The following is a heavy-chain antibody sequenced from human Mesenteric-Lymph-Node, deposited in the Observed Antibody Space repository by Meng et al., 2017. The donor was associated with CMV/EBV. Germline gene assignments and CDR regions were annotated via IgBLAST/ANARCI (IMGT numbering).Heavy chain of an antibody. CDR1: GFTFRSYA. V-gene: IGHV3-30*04. CDR3: ARELSGGTGTTIGGDY. J-gene: IGHJ4*02. D-gene: IGHD4-17*01. CDR2: ISYDGNNK. Sequence: GESLKISCAASGFTFRSYAMHWVRQAPGKGLDWVAVISYDGNNKYFADSVTGRFTISRDNSKSTLYLQMNSLKSEDTAVYYCARELSGGTGTTIGGDYWGQGTLVTVSS.